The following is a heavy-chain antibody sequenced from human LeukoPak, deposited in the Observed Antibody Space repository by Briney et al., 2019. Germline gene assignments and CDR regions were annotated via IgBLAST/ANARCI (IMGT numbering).Heavy chain of an antibody. CDR2: VYSGGST. J-gene: IGHJ4*02. Sequence: PGGSLRLSCAASGFTFSSYAMSWVRQAPGKGMEWVSVVYSGGSTYYADSAKGRFTISRDNSKNTLYLQMNSLRAEDTAVYYCARSPVGNLEWLLAYYFDYWGQGTLVTVSS. CDR1: GFTFSSYA. CDR3: ARSPVGNLEWLLAYYFDY. V-gene: IGHV3-66*01. D-gene: IGHD3-3*01.